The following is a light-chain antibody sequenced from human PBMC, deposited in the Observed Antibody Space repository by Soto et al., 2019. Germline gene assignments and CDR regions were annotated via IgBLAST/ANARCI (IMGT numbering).Light chain of an antibody. CDR1: SSDVGGYNY. CDR3: TSYTSSSTRV. CDR2: EVS. Sequence: QSALTQPASVSGSPGQSITISCTGTSSDVGGYNYVSWYQQHPGKAPKLMIYEVSHRPSGVSNRFSGSKSGNTASLTISGLQAEDEAYYYCTSYTSSSTRVFGGGPQLTVL. V-gene: IGLV2-14*01. J-gene: IGLJ3*02.